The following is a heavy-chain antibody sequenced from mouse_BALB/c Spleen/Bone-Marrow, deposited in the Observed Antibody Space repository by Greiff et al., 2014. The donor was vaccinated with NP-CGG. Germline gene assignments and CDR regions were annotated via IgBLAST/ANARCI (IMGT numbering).Heavy chain of an antibody. D-gene: IGHD1-1*01. CDR2: IYPGDGDT. Sequence: QVQLQQSGAELVRPGSSVKISCKSSGYSFSNYRMNWMKQRPGQGLEWIGQIYPGDGDTNYNGKFKGKATLTADKSSSTAYMQLSSLTSEDSAVYSCASRGDYSYAMDYWGQGTSVTVSS. J-gene: IGHJ4*01. V-gene: IGHV1-80*01. CDR1: GYSFSNYR. CDR3: ASRGDYSYAMDY.